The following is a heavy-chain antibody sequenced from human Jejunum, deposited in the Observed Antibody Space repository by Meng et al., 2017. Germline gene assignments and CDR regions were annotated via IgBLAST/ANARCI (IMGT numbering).Heavy chain of an antibody. V-gene: IGHV7-4-1*02. J-gene: IGHJ4*02. CDR1: EYTFTSYG. D-gene: IGHD1-26*01. Sequence: QFEVVQSEPGLKKPRASVKVSCTASEYTFTSYGMNWVRQAPGQGREWMGWINTNTGNPTYAQGFTGRFVFSLDTSVSTAYLQISSLKAEDTAMYYCAREASAGYWGQGTLVTVSS. CDR2: INTNTGNP. CDR3: AREASAGY.